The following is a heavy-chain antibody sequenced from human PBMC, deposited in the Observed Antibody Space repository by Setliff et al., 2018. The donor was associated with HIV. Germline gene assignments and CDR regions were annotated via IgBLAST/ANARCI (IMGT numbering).Heavy chain of an antibody. D-gene: IGHD6-19*01. CDR3: TTDLPYSGWYH. J-gene: IGHJ5*02. Sequence: GGSLRLSCAASGFTFSYAWMSWVRQAPGKGLTWIGRIKSKTDAGTTDYAAPVKGRFTILRDDSKDTLYLQMNNLKTEDTAVYYCTTDLPYSGWYHWGQGTLVTVSS. CDR1: GFTFSYAW. V-gene: IGHV3-15*01. CDR2: IKSKTDAGTT.